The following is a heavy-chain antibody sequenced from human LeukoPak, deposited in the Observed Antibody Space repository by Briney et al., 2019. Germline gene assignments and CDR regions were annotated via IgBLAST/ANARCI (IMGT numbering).Heavy chain of an antibody. V-gene: IGHV3-23*01. CDR3: AKEVDVAAAGTGPFDY. J-gene: IGHJ4*02. D-gene: IGHD6-13*01. CDR1: GFTFSSYA. CDR2: ISGSGDST. Sequence: GGSLRLSCAASGFTFSSYATSWVRQAPGKGLEWVSAISGSGDSTYYADSVKGRFTISRDNSKNTLYLQMNSLRAEDTAVYYCAKEVDVAAAGTGPFDYWGQGTLVTVSS.